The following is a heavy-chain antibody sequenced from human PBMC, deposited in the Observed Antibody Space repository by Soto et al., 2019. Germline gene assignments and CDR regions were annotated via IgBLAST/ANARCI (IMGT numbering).Heavy chain of an antibody. CDR3: ARAGCSSTSCYHSRYYYYGMDV. CDR2: IYHSGST. CDR1: GGSIRSGGYS. V-gene: IGHV4-30-2*01. Sequence: SETLSLTCAVSGGSIRSGGYSWSWIRHPPGKGLEWIGYIYHSGSTYYNPSLKSRVTISVDRSKNQFSLKLSSVTAADTAVYYCARAGCSSTSCYHSRYYYYGMDVWGQGTTVTVSS. J-gene: IGHJ6*02. D-gene: IGHD2-2*01.